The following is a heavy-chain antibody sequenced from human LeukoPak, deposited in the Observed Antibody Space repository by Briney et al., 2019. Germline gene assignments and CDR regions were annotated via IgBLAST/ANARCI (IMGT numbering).Heavy chain of an antibody. CDR1: GVTFSSYA. V-gene: IGHV3-23*01. J-gene: IGHJ4*02. CDR3: GRDGRHRWFDF. D-gene: IGHD2-15*01. CDR2: ISNTSINT. Sequence: GGTLRLSCAASGVTFSSYARNWVRQAPGKGLQWIAVISNTSINTYYADSVKGRFTISRDNSKPTLYLQMSSLRVDHTAVYYCGRDGRHRWFDFSGQGTLVTVSS.